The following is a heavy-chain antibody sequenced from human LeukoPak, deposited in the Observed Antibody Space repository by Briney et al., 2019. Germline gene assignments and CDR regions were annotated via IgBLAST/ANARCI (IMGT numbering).Heavy chain of an antibody. CDR3: VREVSGDPWHNWFDP. V-gene: IGHV3-74*03. J-gene: IGHJ5*02. CDR1: GFTFSSYW. CDR2: VDHGGSGT. Sequence: PGGSLRLSCAASGFTFSSYWMHWVRQAPGKGLVWVSRVDHGGSGTVYADSVKGRFTISRNNAKNTLYLRMNSLRAEDTAVYYCVREVSGDPWHNWFDPWGQGTLVTVSS. D-gene: IGHD4-17*01.